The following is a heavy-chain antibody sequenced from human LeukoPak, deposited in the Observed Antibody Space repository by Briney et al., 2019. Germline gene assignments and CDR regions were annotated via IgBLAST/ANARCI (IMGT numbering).Heavy chain of an antibody. CDR3: AKEGSYSSSWYRGDN. V-gene: IGHV3-53*01. CDR1: GFTVNNNY. Sequence: GGSLRLSCAASGFTVNNNYMSWVRQAPGKGLEWVSVIYSGDITYYADSVKGRFTISRDNSKNTLYLQMNSLRAEDTAVYYCAKEGSYSSSWYRGDNWGQGTQVTVSS. CDR2: IYSGDIT. J-gene: IGHJ4*02. D-gene: IGHD6-13*01.